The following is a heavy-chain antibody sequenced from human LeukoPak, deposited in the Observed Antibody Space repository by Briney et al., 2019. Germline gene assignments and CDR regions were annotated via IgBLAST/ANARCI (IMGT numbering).Heavy chain of an antibody. Sequence: GGSLRLSCAASGIILSSYWMSWVRQAPGKGLEWVSSISSSSSYIYYADSVKGRFTISRDNSRNTLYLQMNSLKAEDTALYYCASYSSSWYSYYFDYWGQGTLVTVSS. J-gene: IGHJ4*02. CDR3: ASYSSSWYSYYFDY. CDR2: ISSSSSYI. V-gene: IGHV3-21*01. D-gene: IGHD6-13*01. CDR1: GIILSSYW.